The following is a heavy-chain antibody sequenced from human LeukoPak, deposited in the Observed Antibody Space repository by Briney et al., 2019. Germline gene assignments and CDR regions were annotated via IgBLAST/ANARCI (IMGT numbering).Heavy chain of an antibody. CDR2: ISSSSSTI. CDR3: VASIISPSNY. CDR1: GFTFSSYS. J-gene: IGHJ4*02. D-gene: IGHD3-10*01. V-gene: IGHV3-48*01. Sequence: GGSLRLSCAASGFTFSSYSMNWVRQAPGKGLEWVSYISSSSSTIYYADSVKGRFTISRDNAKNSLYLQMNSLKTEDTAIYYCVASIISPSNYWGLGTLVTVSS.